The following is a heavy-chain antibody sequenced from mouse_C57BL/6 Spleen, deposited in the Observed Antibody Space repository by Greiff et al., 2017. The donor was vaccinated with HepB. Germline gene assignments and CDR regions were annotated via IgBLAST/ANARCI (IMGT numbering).Heavy chain of an antibody. Sequence: QVQLKQPGAELVMPGASVKLSCKASGYTFTSYWMHWVKQRPGQGLEWIGEIDPSDSYTNYNQKFKGKSTLTVDKSSSTAYMQLSSLTSEDSAVYYCARNPSYYGSSYHAMDYWGQGTSVTVSS. J-gene: IGHJ4*01. CDR2: IDPSDSYT. V-gene: IGHV1-69*01. D-gene: IGHD1-1*01. CDR1: GYTFTSYW. CDR3: ARNPSYYGSSYHAMDY.